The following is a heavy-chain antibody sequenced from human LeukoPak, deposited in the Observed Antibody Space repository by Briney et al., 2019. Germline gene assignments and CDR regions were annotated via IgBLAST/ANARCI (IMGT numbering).Heavy chain of an antibody. D-gene: IGHD4-23*01. J-gene: IGHJ5*02. CDR3: VRHFLRFGGNLNWFNP. CDR2: IYTSGST. Sequence: SETLSLTCTVCGGSHSSYYWSWIRQPAEKGVEGIGRIYTSGSTNYNPSLKRRVTMSVDTSKNQFSLKLTSLTAADTAVYYCVRHFLRFGGNLNWFNPWGLGALVTVSS. V-gene: IGHV4-4*07. CDR1: GGSHSSYY.